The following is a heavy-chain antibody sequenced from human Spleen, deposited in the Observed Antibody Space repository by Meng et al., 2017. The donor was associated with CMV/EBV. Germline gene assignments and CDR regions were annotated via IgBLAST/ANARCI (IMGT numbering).Heavy chain of an antibody. D-gene: IGHD3-9*01. CDR1: GGIFTNYV. CDR3: ARDNGQDDWLNDAFDI. J-gene: IGHJ3*02. V-gene: IGHV1-69*10. CDR2: IIPVLEKA. Sequence: SVKVSCKASGGIFTNYVVGWVRQAPGQGLEWMGGIIPVLEKANYAQKFEGRVTITADRSTSTAYMQLSSLRSEDTALYYCARDNGQDDWLNDAFDIWGQGTMVTVSS.